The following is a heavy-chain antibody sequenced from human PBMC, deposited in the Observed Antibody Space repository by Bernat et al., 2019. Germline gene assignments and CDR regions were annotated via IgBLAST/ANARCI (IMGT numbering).Heavy chain of an antibody. Sequence: EVQLVESGGVVVQPGGSLRLSCAASGFTFDDYTMHWVRQAPGKGLEWVSLISWDGGSTYYADSVKGRFTISRDNSKNSLYLQMNSLRTEDTALYYCTEDRGSGSYYTPYIDYWGQGTLVTVSS. J-gene: IGHJ4*02. CDR3: TEDRGSGSYYTPYIDY. D-gene: IGHD1-26*01. CDR2: ISWDGGST. CDR1: GFTFDDYT. V-gene: IGHV3-43*01.